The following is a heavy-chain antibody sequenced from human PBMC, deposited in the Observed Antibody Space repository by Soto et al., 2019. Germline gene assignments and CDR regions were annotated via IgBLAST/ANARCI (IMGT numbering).Heavy chain of an antibody. CDR2: IYYSGST. J-gene: IGHJ5*02. Sequence: SETLSLTCTVSGGSISSGDYYWSWIRQPPGKGLEWIGYIYYSGSTYYNPSLKSRVTISVDTSKNQFSLKLSSVTAADTAVYYCARDSPGIAFIGLDPWGQGTLVTVSS. CDR3: ARDSPGIAFIGLDP. V-gene: IGHV4-30-4*01. D-gene: IGHD6-13*01. CDR1: GGSISSGDYY.